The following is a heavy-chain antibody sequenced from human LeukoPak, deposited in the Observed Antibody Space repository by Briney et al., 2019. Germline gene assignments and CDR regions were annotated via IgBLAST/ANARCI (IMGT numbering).Heavy chain of an antibody. CDR1: GYTFTAYY. V-gene: IGHV1-2*05. CDR2: INPNSGDT. CDR3: ARAVDYGGTLDY. Sequence: ASVEVSCKASGYTFTAYYMHWVRQAPGQGLEWMGRINPNSGDTNYAQKFQGRVTMTRDTSISTAYMELSRLRSDDTGVYYCARAVDYGGTLDYWGQGTLVTVSS. J-gene: IGHJ4*02. D-gene: IGHD4-23*01.